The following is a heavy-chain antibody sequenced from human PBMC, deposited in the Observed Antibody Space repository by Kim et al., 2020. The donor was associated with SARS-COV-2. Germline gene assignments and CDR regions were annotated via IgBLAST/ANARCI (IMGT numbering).Heavy chain of an antibody. CDR2: SCDSGSA. CDR1: GGSISSYC. D-gene: IGHD6-6*01. V-gene: IGHV4-59*01. CDR3: SCASIAVSDSYFDY. Sequence: SETLSLTCTVSGGSISSYCWSWIRQPPRKGLEWMGFSCDSGSANYNHSLKSRGTISIDTSKNQFSLTLSPVTAADTAVSYCSCASIAVSDSYFDYWGQGT. J-gene: IGHJ4*02.